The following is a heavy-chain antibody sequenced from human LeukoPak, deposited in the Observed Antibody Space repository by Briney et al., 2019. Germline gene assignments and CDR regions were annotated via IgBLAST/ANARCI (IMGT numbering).Heavy chain of an antibody. V-gene: IGHV3-64*01. D-gene: IGHD3-16*01. Sequence: PGGSLRLSCTAYGFIFSSYSMHWVRQARGKGLEFVSAISSNGGSTYYANSVKGRFTISRETSKNTLYLEMGSLRTEDMAVYYCARVGDFSVAAFDIWGQGTMVTVSS. CDR1: GFIFSSYS. J-gene: IGHJ3*02. CDR3: ARVGDFSVAAFDI. CDR2: ISSNGGST.